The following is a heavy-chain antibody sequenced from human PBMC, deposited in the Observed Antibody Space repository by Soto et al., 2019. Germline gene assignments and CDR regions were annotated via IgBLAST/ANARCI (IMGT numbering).Heavy chain of an antibody. J-gene: IGHJ6*02. V-gene: IGHV5-51*01. CDR2: IYPDDSDT. D-gene: IGHD1-26*01. CDR3: VRRAEGSPGDGYYYVALDV. Sequence: GESLKISCKASGYTFTNFWIGWVRQMPGKGLEWMGFIYPDDSDTTYSPSFQGQVTISVDKSINTAYLQWSSLKDSDTDMYYCVRRAEGSPGDGYYYVALDVWGQGTTVTVS. CDR1: GYTFTNFW.